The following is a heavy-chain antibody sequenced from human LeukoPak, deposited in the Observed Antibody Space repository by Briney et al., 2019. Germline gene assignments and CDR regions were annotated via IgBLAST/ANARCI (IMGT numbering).Heavy chain of an antibody. CDR2: ISSSGSTI. V-gene: IGHV3-48*03. Sequence: QTGGSLRLSCAASGFTFSSYGMNWVRQPPGKGLEWLSYISSSGSTIYFADSVKGRFTISRDNAKNSLYLQMDSLRAEDTAVDYCARKTYYSGSGSYYPFDYWGQGTLVTVSS. J-gene: IGHJ4*02. CDR3: ARKTYYSGSGSYYPFDY. CDR1: GFTFSSYG. D-gene: IGHD3-10*01.